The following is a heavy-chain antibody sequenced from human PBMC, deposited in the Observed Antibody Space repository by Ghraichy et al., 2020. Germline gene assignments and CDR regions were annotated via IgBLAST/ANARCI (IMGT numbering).Heavy chain of an antibody. Sequence: SETLSLTCTVSGGSISSSSYYWGWIRQPPGKGLEWIGSIYYSGSTYYNPSLKSRVTISVDTSKNQFSLKLSSVTAADTAVYYCARLQKYYDFWSGYYEVMNAFDIWGQGTMVTVSS. CDR3: ARLQKYYDFWSGYYEVMNAFDI. J-gene: IGHJ3*02. CDR2: IYYSGST. D-gene: IGHD3-3*01. V-gene: IGHV4-39*01. CDR1: GGSISSSSYY.